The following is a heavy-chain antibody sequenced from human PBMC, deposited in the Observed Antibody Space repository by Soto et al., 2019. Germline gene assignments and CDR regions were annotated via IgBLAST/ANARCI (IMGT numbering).Heavy chain of an antibody. D-gene: IGHD6-13*01. CDR1: GGSISSSSYY. J-gene: IGHJ5*02. Sequence: SETLSLTCTVSGGSISSSSYYWGWIRQPPGKGLEWIGSIYYSGSTYYNPSLKSRVTISVDTSKNQFSLKLSSVTAADTAVYYCARQDSSSWYLYWFDPWGQGTLVTVSS. V-gene: IGHV4-39*01. CDR2: IYYSGST. CDR3: ARQDSSSWYLYWFDP.